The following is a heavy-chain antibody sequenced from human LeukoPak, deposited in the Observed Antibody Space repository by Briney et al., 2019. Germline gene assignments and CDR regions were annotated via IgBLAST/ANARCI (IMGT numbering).Heavy chain of an antibody. D-gene: IGHD3-3*01. V-gene: IGHV1-2*02. CDR3: ARGKSGYSP. J-gene: IGHJ5*02. Sequence: GASVKVSCKVSGYSFIEYYLHWVRQAPGRGLEWMGLINPHTGAANYSHKFQGRVTMTRDTSISTAYMHLTRLKFDDTATYYCARGKSGYSPWGQGTPVTVSS. CDR1: GYSFIEYY. CDR2: INPHTGAA.